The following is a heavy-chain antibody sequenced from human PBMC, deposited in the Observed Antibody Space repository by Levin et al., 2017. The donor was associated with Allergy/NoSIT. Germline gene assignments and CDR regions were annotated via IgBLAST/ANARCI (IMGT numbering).Heavy chain of an antibody. CDR2: ISGESRTI. V-gene: IGHV3-23*01. Sequence: GESLKISCVVSGFTFSSYAMSWIRQTPDKGLEWISIISGESRTIYYADSVRGRFTISRDNSKNTLYLQMNSLTADDTALYCCVSYRDGPYIHIAYWGQGTLVTVSS. J-gene: IGHJ4*02. D-gene: IGHD3-16*02. CDR3: VSYRDGPYIHIAY. CDR1: GFTFSSYA.